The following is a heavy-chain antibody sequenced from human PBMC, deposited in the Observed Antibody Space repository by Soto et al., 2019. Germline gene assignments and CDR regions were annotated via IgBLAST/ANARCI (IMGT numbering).Heavy chain of an antibody. CDR2: IYYSGST. V-gene: IGHV4-39*01. CDR1: GGSISSSCYF. CDR3: ARHPSDFWFDP. D-gene: IGHD2-21*02. J-gene: IGHJ5*02. Sequence: QLQLQESGPGLVKPSETLSLTCSVSGGSISSSCYFWGWIRQPPGKGLEWIGSIYYSGSTYYNPSRKSRVTVSVDTSKNQFSLKLSSVTAADTAVYYCARHPSDFWFDPWGQGTLVTVSS.